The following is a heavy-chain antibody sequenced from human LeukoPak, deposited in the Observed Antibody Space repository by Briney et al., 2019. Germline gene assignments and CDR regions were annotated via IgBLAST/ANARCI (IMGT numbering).Heavy chain of an antibody. J-gene: IGHJ6*03. Sequence: GRSLRLSCAASGFTFSSYGMHWVRQVPGKGLEWVALIWYDGSNKYYADSVKGRFTISRDNSKNTLYLQMNSLRAEDTAVYYCAKGTGHYYYYMDVWGKGTTVTVSS. CDR1: GFTFSSYG. CDR3: AKGTGHYYYYMDV. V-gene: IGHV3-33*06. D-gene: IGHD1-14*01. CDR2: IWYDGSNK.